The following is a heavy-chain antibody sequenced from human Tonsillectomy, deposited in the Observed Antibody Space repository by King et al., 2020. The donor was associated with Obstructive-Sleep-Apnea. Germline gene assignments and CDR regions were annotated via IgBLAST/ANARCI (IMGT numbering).Heavy chain of an antibody. CDR3: ARGYYYGSGRTDY. V-gene: IGHV3-30-3*01. CDR2: ISYDGSNK. J-gene: IGHJ4*02. CDR1: GFTFSSYA. D-gene: IGHD3-10*01. Sequence: VQLVESGGGVVQPGRSLRLSCAASGFTFSSYAMHWARQAPGKGLEWVAVISYDGSNKYYADSVKGRFTISRDNSKNTLYLQMNSLRAEDTAVYYCARGYYYGSGRTDYWGQGTLVTVSS.